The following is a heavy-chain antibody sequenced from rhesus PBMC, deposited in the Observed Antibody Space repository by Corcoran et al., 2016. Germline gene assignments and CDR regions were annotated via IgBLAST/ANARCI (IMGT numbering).Heavy chain of an antibody. CDR3: TWSFGSGWSPR. D-gene: IGHD6S26*01. Sequence: QLQLQESGPGLVKPSETLSLTCAVSGGSISSNFWTWIRQPPGTGLEWIGLVSGSGGNTDYNPSLKSRVTISTATSKNQFSLKLSSVTAADAAVYYCTWSFGSGWSPRWGQGVLVTVSS. V-gene: IGHV4-173*01. J-gene: IGHJ4*01. CDR1: GGSISSNF. CDR2: VSGSGGNT.